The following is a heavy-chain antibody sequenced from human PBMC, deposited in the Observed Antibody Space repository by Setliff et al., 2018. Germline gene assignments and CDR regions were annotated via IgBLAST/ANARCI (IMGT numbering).Heavy chain of an antibody. D-gene: IGHD6-13*01. V-gene: IGHV5-51*01. CDR3: SRPAYSSRWYEIKGFDY. J-gene: IGHJ4*02. CDR1: GYIFTNYW. CDR2: IYSGDSDT. Sequence: GESLKISCKGSGYIFTNYWIGWVRQMPGKGLEWMGVIYSGDSDTRYSPSFQGQVTMSADKSISTAYLQWSSLKASDTAIYYCSRPAYSSRWYEIKGFDYWGQGTLVTVSS.